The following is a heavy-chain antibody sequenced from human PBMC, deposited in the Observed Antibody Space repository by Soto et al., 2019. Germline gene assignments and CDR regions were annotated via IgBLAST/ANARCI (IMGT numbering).Heavy chain of an antibody. J-gene: IGHJ2*01. V-gene: IGHV3-23*01. CDR2: ISGSGGST. CDR1: GFTFSSYA. D-gene: IGHD2-21*02. CDR3: AKVGIVVVTAPWYFDL. Sequence: EVQLLESGGGLVQAGGSLRLSCAASGFTFSSYAMSWVRQAPGKGLEWVSAISGSGGSTYYADSVKVRFTISSDNSKNTLYLQMNSLRAEDTAVYYCAKVGIVVVTAPWYFDLWGRGTLVTVSS.